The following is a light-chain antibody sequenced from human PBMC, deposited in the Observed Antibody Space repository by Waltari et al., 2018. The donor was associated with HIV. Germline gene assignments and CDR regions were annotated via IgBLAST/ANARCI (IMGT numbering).Light chain of an antibody. Sequence: DIQLTQSPSFLSASVGDRVTITCRASQGVSSSLACYQQKPGKAPKLLIYAASTLQSGVPSRFSGSGSGTEFTLTISSLQPEDCATYYWQQLNSFPLTFGGGTKVEIK. V-gene: IGKV1-9*01. CDR3: QQLNSFPLT. CDR1: QGVSSS. CDR2: AAS. J-gene: IGKJ4*01.